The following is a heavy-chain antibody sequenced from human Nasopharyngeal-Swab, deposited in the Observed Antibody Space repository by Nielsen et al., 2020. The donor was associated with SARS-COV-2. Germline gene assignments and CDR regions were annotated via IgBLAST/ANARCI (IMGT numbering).Heavy chain of an antibody. CDR2: INPSGGST. CDR3: ARDPTPAVDSSSSLDYYYGMDV. Sequence: ASVKVSCKASGYNFTSYNMHWVRQAPGQGLEWMGIINPSGGSTSYAQKFQGRVTMTRDTSTSTVYMELSSLRSEDTAVYYCARDPTPAVDSSSSLDYYYGMDVWGQGTTVTVSS. V-gene: IGHV1-46*01. D-gene: IGHD6-6*01. J-gene: IGHJ6*02. CDR1: GYNFTSYN.